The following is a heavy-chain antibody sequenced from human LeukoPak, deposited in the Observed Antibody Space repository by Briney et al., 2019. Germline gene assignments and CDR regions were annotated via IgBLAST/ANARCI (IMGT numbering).Heavy chain of an antibody. J-gene: IGHJ4*02. CDR2: IYYSGST. CDR1: GGSISSYY. V-gene: IGHV4-59*01. Sequence: TSETLSLTCTVSGGSISSYYWSWIRQPPGKGLEWIGYIYYSGSTNYNPSLKSRVTISVDTSKNQFSLKLSSVTAADTAVYYCARVPYYDFWSGYYGPFDYWGQGTLVTVSS. CDR3: ARVPYYDFWSGYYGPFDY. D-gene: IGHD3-3*01.